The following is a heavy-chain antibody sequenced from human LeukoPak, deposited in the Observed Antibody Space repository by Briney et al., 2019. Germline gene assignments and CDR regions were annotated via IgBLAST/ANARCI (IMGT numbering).Heavy chain of an antibody. J-gene: IGHJ4*02. CDR2: IYYSGST. CDR1: GGSISSYY. CDR3: ARGLVAAAGTFGPNRLRAFDY. D-gene: IGHD6-13*01. Sequence: SETLSLTCTGSGGSISSYYWSWIRQPPGKGLEWIGYIYYSGSTNYNPSLKSRVTISVDTSKNQFSLKLSSVTAADTAVYYCARGLVAAAGTFGPNRLRAFDYWGQGTLVTVSS. V-gene: IGHV4-59*01.